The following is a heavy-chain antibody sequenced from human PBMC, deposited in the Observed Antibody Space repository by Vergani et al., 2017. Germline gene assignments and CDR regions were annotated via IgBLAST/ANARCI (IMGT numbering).Heavy chain of an antibody. CDR1: GFTFSSYG. CDR3: ARVGKRYSSSTSCYALDY. D-gene: IGHD2-2*01. Sequence: QVQLVESGGGVVQPGRSLRLSCAASGFTFSSYGMHWVRQAPGKGLEWVAVIWYDGSNKYYADSVKGRFTISRDNSKNTLYLQMNSLRAEDTAVYYCARVGKRYSSSTSCYALDYWGQGTLVTVSS. J-gene: IGHJ4*02. CDR2: IWYDGSNK. V-gene: IGHV3-33*01.